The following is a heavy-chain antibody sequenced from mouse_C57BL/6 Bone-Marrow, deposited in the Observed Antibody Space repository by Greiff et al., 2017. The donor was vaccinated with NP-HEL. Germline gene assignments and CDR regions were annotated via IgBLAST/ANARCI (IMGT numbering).Heavy chain of an antibody. CDR1: GYTFTTYW. CDR2: IDPSDSYT. CDR3: ARKAYYGRSYEFAY. D-gene: IGHD1-1*01. Sequence: QVQLRQSGAELVKPGASVKLSCKASGYTFTTYWMQWVKQRPGQGLEWIGEIDPSDSYTNYNQKFKGKATLTVDTSSSTANMQLSSLTSEDSAVYYCARKAYYGRSYEFAYWGQGTLVTVSA. V-gene: IGHV1-50*01. J-gene: IGHJ3*01.